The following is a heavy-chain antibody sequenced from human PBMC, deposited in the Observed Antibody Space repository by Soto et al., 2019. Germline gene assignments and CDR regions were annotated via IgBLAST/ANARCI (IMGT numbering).Heavy chain of an antibody. CDR2: INDNGNLR. CDR3: AKAFGDWYPFEK. CDR1: GFTFGSYA. D-gene: IGHD2-21*02. V-gene: IGHV3-23*01. J-gene: IGHJ4*02. Sequence: TGGSLRLSCVASGFTFGSYAMTWVRRAPGKGLEWVSTINDNGNLRYYAESVRGRFTIPRDNSKNTLYLQLNNLRAEDSARYYCAKAFGDWYPFEKWGLGALVTVSS.